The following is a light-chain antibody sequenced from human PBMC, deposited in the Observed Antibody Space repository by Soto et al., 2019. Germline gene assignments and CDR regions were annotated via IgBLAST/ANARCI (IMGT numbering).Light chain of an antibody. CDR2: GAS. CDR3: QQYGSSPSIT. J-gene: IGKJ5*01. V-gene: IGKV3-20*01. Sequence: EIVLTQSPGTLSLSPGERATLSCGASQTFSNSFLSWFQQIPGQAPRLLIYGASSRATGIPDRFSGSGSGTDFTLTISRLEPEDFAVYYCQQYGSSPSITFGQGTRLEIK. CDR1: QTFSNSF.